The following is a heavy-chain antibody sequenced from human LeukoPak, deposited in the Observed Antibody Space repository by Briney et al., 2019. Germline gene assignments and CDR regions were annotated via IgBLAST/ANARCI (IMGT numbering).Heavy chain of an antibody. J-gene: IGHJ4*02. CDR2: INSDGGNT. CDR1: GFTFSNYW. D-gene: IGHD3-22*01. Sequence: GGSLRLSCAASGFTFSNYWMYWVRQAPGEGLVWVSHINSDGGNTIYADSVKGQFTLSRDNAKNTLYLQMNRLRAEDTAVYFCASAFYYDSSVYSDYFDYWGQGTLVTVSS. V-gene: IGHV3-74*01. CDR3: ASAFYYDSSVYSDYFDY.